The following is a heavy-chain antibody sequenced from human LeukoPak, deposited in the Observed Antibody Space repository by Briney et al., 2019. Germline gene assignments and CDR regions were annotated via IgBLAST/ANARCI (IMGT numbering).Heavy chain of an antibody. CDR1: GYTLTELS. CDR3: VLRYYYDSSGAFDI. CDR2: FDPEDGET. D-gene: IGHD3-22*01. Sequence: ASVKVSCEVSGYTLTELSMHWVRQAPGKGLEWMGGFDPEDGETIYAQKFQGRVTMTEDTSTDTAYMELSSLRSEDTAVYYCVLRYYYDSSGAFDIWGQGTMVTVSS. V-gene: IGHV1-24*01. J-gene: IGHJ3*02.